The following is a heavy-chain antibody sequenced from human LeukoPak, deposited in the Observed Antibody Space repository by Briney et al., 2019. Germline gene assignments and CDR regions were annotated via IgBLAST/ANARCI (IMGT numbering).Heavy chain of an antibody. J-gene: IGHJ4*02. CDR3: ARHNSSWYFSDY. D-gene: IGHD6-13*01. V-gene: IGHV4-4*09. CDR2: IYTSGST. CDR1: GGSISSHY. Sequence: SETLSLTCTVSGGSISSHYWSWIRQPPGKGLEWIGYIYTSGSTRYNPSLKSRVTISGNTSKNQFSLKLSSVTAADTAVYYCARHNSSWYFSDYWGRGTLVTVSS.